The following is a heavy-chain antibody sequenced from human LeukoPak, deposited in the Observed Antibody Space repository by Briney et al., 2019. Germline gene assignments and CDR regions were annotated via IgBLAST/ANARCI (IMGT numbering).Heavy chain of an antibody. J-gene: IGHJ4*02. CDR3: ARGGRYAYFLDY. D-gene: IGHD3-16*01. Sequence: GGSLRLSCAASGFIFSDYWMHWVRQGPGKGLVWVSRIKSDGSSTSYAESVKGRFTISRDNAKNTVYVHMNSLSDEDTAVYYCARGGRYAYFLDYWGQGTLVIVS. CDR2: IKSDGSST. CDR1: GFIFSDYW. V-gene: IGHV3-74*01.